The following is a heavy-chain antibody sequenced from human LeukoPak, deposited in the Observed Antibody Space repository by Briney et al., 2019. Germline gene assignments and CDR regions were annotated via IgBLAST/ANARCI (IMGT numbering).Heavy chain of an antibody. J-gene: IGHJ6*03. CDR3: AKDHASYYYYYYMDV. CDR1: VFTFDDYA. D-gene: IGHD2-2*01. Sequence: GGSLRLSCAASVFTFDDYAMHGGPQAPGRGGECVSLISVDGGSTYYAASVKGRFTISRDNSKNSLYLQINSLTTEDTALYYCAKDHASYYYYYYMDVWGKGTTVTVSS. V-gene: IGHV3-43*02. CDR2: ISVDGGST.